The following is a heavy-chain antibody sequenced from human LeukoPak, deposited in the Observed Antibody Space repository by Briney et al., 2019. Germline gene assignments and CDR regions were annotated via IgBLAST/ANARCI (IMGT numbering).Heavy chain of an antibody. CDR1: GFNFGDYA. J-gene: IGHJ3*02. CDR3: TRFTIVGVVDAFDI. D-gene: IGHD3-3*01. Sequence: GGSLPLSCTASGFNFGDYAMSWVGQARGKGLKWLGYIRSKVYGGTTEYAASVKVRFTISRDDSKSIAYLQMTSLKTEDAGVYYCTRFTIVGVVDAFDIWGQGTMVTVSS. V-gene: IGHV3-49*04. CDR2: IRSKVYGGTT.